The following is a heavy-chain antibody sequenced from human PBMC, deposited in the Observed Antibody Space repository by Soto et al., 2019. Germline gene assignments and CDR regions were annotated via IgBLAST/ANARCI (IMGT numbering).Heavy chain of an antibody. CDR3: ARGRHLYCSGGSCYPGY. CDR2: IIPIFGTA. Sequence: ASVKVSCKPFGYSFTAYYIHWVRQAPGQGLEWMGGIIPIFGTANYAQKFQGRVTITADKSTSTAYMELSSLRSEDTAVYYCARGRHLYCSGGSCYPGYWGQGTLVTVSS. CDR1: GYSFTAYY. V-gene: IGHV1-69*06. J-gene: IGHJ4*02. D-gene: IGHD2-15*01.